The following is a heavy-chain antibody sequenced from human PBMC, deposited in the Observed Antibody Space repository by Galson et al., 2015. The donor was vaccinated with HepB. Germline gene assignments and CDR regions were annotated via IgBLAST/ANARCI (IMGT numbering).Heavy chain of an antibody. Sequence: SVKVSCKASGGSLRKFYVHWVRQAPGQGLEWMGLISPPVGSTTYAQKFQGRVTMGRDTSTKTVYMELNRLRSEDTGVYYCAKEGSMSSSGGPPLGMDVWGQGTTV. CDR2: ISPPVGST. D-gene: IGHD2/OR15-2a*01. CDR3: AKEGSMSSSGGPPLGMDV. J-gene: IGHJ6*02. V-gene: IGHV1-46*01. CDR1: GGSLRKFY.